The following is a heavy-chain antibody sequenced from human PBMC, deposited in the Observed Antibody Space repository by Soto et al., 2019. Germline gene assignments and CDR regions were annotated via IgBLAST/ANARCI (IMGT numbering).Heavy chain of an antibody. D-gene: IGHD2-15*01. CDR3: ARGSSGPQSDY. CDR2: ISYDGSNK. Sequence: QVQLVESGGGVVQPGRSLRLSCAASGFTFSSYAMHWVRQAPGKGLEWVAVISYDGSNKYYADSVKGRFTISRDNSKNTLYLQMTSMRAEDTAVYCCARGSSGPQSDYWGQGTLVTVSS. J-gene: IGHJ4*02. CDR1: GFTFSSYA. V-gene: IGHV3-30-3*01.